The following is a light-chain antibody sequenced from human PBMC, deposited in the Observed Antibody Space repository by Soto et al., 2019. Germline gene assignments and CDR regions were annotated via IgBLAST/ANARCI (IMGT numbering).Light chain of an antibody. CDR2: DVS. CDR1: SSDVGASNS. CDR3: CSHTSNNTRV. Sequence: QSALTQPASVSGSPGQSITISYTGTSSDVGASNSVSWYQQHPGKSPKLLIYDVSSRPSGVSNRFSGSKSGNTASLTISGLQAEDEADYYCCSHTSNNTRVFVGGTQLTVL. V-gene: IGLV2-14*01. J-gene: IGLJ3*02.